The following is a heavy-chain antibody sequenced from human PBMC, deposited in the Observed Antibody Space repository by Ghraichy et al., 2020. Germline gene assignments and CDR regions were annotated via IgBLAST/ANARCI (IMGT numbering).Heavy chain of an antibody. Sequence: SCAASGFTFSRFGMHWVRQAPGKGLEWVAVISFGGSDKFYADSVTGRFTISRDNSKNMLYMQMNSLRAEDTAVYYCAKALDTSFYDSSDYYPADSWGQGTLVTVSS. J-gene: IGHJ4*02. V-gene: IGHV3-30*18. CDR3: AKALDTSFYDSSDYYPADS. CDR2: ISFGGSDK. D-gene: IGHD3-22*01. CDR1: GFTFSRFG.